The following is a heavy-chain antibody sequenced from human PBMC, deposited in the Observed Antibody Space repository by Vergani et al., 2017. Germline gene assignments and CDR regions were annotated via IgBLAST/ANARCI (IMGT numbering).Heavy chain of an antibody. V-gene: IGHV3-23*04. D-gene: IGHD6-13*01. CDR1: GFTFSSYA. CDR3: AKDIPYGRPRAAAFDY. Sequence: EVQLVESGGGLVQPGRSLRLSCAASGFTFSSYAMSWVRQAPGKGLEWVSAISGSGGSTYYADSVKGRFTISRDNSKNTLYLQMNSLRAEDTAVYYCAKDIPYGRPRAAAFDYWGQGTLVTVSS. CDR2: ISGSGGST. J-gene: IGHJ4*02.